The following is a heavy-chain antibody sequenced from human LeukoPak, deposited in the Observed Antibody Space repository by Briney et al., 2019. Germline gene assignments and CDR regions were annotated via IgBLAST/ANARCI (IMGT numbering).Heavy chain of an antibody. CDR1: GFRFSEYN. J-gene: IGHJ6*03. V-gene: IGHV3-11*01. D-gene: IGHD2-2*01. Sequence: GSLRLSCEASGFRFSEYNMSWIRQAPGKGLEWVAYISGSGRSVFHADSVQGRFTVSRDNAKNSLSLQMNSLRVEDRALYFCARVPTSSHYPHFYYMDVWGKGIMVIVSS. CDR2: ISGSGRSV. CDR3: ARVPTSSHYPHFYYMDV.